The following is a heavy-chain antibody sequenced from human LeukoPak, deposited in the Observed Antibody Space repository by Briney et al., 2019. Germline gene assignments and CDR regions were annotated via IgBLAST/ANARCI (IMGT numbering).Heavy chain of an antibody. J-gene: IGHJ4*02. CDR1: GGSFSGYC. V-gene: IGHV4-34*01. CDR3: ARGLPGYSDY. Sequence: PSETLSLTCAVYGGSFSGYCWSWIRQPPGKGLEWIGEINHSGSTNYNPSLKSRVTISVDTSKNQFSLKLSSVTAADTAVYYCARGLPGYSDYWGQGTLVTVSS. CDR2: INHSGST.